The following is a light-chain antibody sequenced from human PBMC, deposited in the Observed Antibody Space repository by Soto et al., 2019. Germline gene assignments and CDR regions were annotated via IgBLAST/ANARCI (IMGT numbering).Light chain of an antibody. J-gene: IGKJ5*01. CDR1: QSISSY. CDR2: AAS. V-gene: IGKV1-39*01. CDR3: QQIYSTPAT. Sequence: DIQMTQSLSSLSASVGDRVTITCRASQSISSYLNWYQQKPGKAPKLLIYAASSLQSGVPSRFSGSGSGTDFTLTISSLQPEDFATYYCQQIYSTPATFGQGTRLEIK.